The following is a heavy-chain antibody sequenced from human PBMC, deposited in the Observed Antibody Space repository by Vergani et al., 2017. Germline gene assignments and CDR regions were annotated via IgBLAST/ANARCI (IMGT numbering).Heavy chain of an antibody. J-gene: IGHJ3*02. V-gene: IGHV1-2*02. Sequence: QVQLVQSGAEVKKPGASVKVSCKASGYTFTGYYMHWVRQASGQGLEWMGWINPNSGGKNYAQKFQGRVTMTRDTSISTAYMELSRLRSDDTAVYYCARDTGDYGDYGGDAFDIWGQGTMVTVSS. CDR2: INPNSGGK. CDR3: ARDTGDYGDYGGDAFDI. D-gene: IGHD4-17*01. CDR1: GYTFTGYY.